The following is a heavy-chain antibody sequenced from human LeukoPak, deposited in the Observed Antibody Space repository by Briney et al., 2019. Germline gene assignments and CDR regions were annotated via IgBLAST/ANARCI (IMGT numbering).Heavy chain of an antibody. J-gene: IGHJ5*02. Sequence: SETLSLTCTVSGGSISSGDYYWSWIRQPPGKGLEWIGYIYYSGSTYYSPSLKSRVTISVDTSKNQFYLKLSSVTAADTAVYYCARGDIVVVPAANGFDPWGQGTLVTVSS. V-gene: IGHV4-30-4*08. D-gene: IGHD2-2*01. CDR1: GGSISSGDYY. CDR2: IYYSGST. CDR3: ARGDIVVVPAANGFDP.